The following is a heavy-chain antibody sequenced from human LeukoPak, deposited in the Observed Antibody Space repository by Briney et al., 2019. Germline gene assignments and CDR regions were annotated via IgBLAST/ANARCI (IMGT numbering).Heavy chain of an antibody. Sequence: SETLSLTCAVSGGSISSGGYSWSWIRQPPGKGLEWTGYIYHSGSTYYNPSLKSRVTISVDSSKNQFSLKLSSVTAADTAVYYCARVVSADSGEAFDIWGQGTMVTVSS. CDR1: GGSISSGGYS. CDR2: IYHSGST. J-gene: IGHJ3*02. D-gene: IGHD1-26*01. V-gene: IGHV4-30-2*01. CDR3: ARVVSADSGEAFDI.